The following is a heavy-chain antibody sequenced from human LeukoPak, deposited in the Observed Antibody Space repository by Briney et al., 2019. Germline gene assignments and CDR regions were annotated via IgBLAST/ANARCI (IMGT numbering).Heavy chain of an antibody. D-gene: IGHD3-16*02. CDR2: IYPGDSDT. CDR3: ARQTRLMITFGGVIAIGWFDP. CDR1: GYSFTSYW. Sequence: GESLKISCKGSGYSFTSYWIGWVRQMPGKGLEWMGIIYPGDSDTRYSPSFQGQVTISADKSISTAYLQWSSLKASDTAMYYCARQTRLMITFGGVIAIGWFDPWAREPWSPSPQ. V-gene: IGHV5-51*01. J-gene: IGHJ5*02.